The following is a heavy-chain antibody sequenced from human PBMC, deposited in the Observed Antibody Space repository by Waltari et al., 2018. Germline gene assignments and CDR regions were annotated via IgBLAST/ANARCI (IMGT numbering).Heavy chain of an antibody. J-gene: IGHJ4*02. V-gene: IGHV4-34*11. CDR3: ARALRIAAAGTAFFDY. CDR1: GGSFSGYY. CDR2: IYYSGST. D-gene: IGHD6-13*01. Sequence: QVQLQQWGAGLLKPSETLSLTCAVYGGSFSGYYWSWIRQPPGKGLEWIGYIYYSGSTNYNPALKRRVTIAVDTSKNQFSLKLSSVTAADTAVYYCARALRIAAAGTAFFDYWGQGTLVTVSS.